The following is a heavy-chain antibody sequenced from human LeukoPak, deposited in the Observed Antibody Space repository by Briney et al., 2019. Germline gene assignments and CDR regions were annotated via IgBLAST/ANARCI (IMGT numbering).Heavy chain of an antibody. J-gene: IGHJ4*02. CDR3: TRDDFWSGYYPPRDY. D-gene: IGHD3-3*01. CDR1: GFTFGDYA. Sequence: GGSLRLSSTTSGFTFGDYAVSWFRQAPGKGLEWVGFIRSKAYGGTTEYAASVKGRFTISRDDSKSIAYLQMNSLKTEDTAVYYCTRDDFWSGYYPPRDYWGQGTLVTVSS. CDR2: IRSKAYGGTT. V-gene: IGHV3-49*03.